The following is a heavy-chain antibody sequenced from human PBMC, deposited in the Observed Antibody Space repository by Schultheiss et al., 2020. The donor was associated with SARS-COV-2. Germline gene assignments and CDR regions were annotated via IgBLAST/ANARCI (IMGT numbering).Heavy chain of an antibody. CDR2: ISYTGST. D-gene: IGHD6-13*01. CDR3: ARVGYSSTWMTFDY. Sequence: SETLSLTCTVSGGSVSSTTYYWGWIRQPPGKGLEWIGYISYTGSTNYNPSLKSRVTISVDTAKKQFSLKLSSVTAADTAVYYCARVGYSSTWMTFDYWGQGTLVTVSS. J-gene: IGHJ4*02. V-gene: IGHV4-61*01. CDR1: GGSVSSTTYY.